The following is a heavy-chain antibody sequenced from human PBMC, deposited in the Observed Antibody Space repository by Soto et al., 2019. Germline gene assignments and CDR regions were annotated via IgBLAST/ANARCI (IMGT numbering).Heavy chain of an antibody. Sequence: LRLSCAASGFTFSSYAMHWVRQAPGKGLEYVSAISSNGGSTYYADSVKGRFTISRDNSKNMLYLQMSSLRAEDTAVYYCVKDFSVLRPTVPDYWGQGTLVTVSS. CDR2: ISSNGGST. J-gene: IGHJ4*02. CDR1: GFTFSSYA. D-gene: IGHD4-17*01. CDR3: VKDFSVLRPTVPDY. V-gene: IGHV3-64D*06.